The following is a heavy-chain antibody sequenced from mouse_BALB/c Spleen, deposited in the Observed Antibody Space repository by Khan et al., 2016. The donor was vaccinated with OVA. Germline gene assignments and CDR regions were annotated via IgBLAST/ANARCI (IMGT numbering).Heavy chain of an antibody. CDR1: GFTLNTYA. V-gene: IGHV10-1*02. CDR3: VRHAGGSSYYALDY. Sequence: EVQLVESGGGLVQPKGSLKLSCAASGFTLNTYAMNWVRQAPGKGLEWVARIRYKSTNYATYYADSVKDGFTISRDDSQSMFYLYMSNLKTEDTAMYYGVRHAGGSSYYALDYWGQGTSVTVSS. CDR2: IRYKSTNYAT. J-gene: IGHJ4*01. D-gene: IGHD1-1*01.